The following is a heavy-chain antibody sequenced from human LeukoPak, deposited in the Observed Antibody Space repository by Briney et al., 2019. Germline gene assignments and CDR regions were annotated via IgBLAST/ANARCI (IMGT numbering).Heavy chain of an antibody. J-gene: IGHJ4*02. CDR1: GFTVSSNY. D-gene: IGHD6-13*01. CDR3: ARGYSSSWYSSFDY. Sequence: PGGSLRLSCAASGFTVSSNYMSWVRQAPGKGLEWVSVIYSGGSTYYADSVKGRFTISRDNSQNTLYLQMNSLRAEDTAVYYCARGYSSSWYSSFDYWGQGTLVTVSS. CDR2: IYSGGST. V-gene: IGHV3-53*01.